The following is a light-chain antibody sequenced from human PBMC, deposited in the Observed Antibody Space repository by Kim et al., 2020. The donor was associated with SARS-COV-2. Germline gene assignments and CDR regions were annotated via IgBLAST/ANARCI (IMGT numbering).Light chain of an antibody. CDR3: HQYGDWPGS. V-gene: IGKV3-15*01. Sequence: EIVLTQSPATLSVYPGESVTLACRASQSVSTNLAWYHQKPGQSPRLFMYGVTTRAGGIPARFSGSGSGTDFNLTISGLQSEDFAVYYCHQYGDWPGSFGQGTKLEI. J-gene: IGKJ2*03. CDR1: QSVSTN. CDR2: GVT.